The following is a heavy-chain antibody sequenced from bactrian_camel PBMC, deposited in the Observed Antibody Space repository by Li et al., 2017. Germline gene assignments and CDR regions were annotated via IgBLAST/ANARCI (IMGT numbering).Heavy chain of an antibody. Sequence: HVQLVESGGGSVQAGGSLRLSCAASGYAGCIAWFRQAPGKEREGVAYIRDANGLFRYYGDSVKGRFTISQDNAKTTLYLQMNSLKTEDTAMYYCAAAQNWAKLRSGAADYWGQGTQVTVS. CDR1: GYAGC. V-gene: IGHV3S61*01. D-gene: IGHD1*01. J-gene: IGHJ4*01. CDR2: IRDANGLF. CDR3: AAAQNWAKLRSGAADY.